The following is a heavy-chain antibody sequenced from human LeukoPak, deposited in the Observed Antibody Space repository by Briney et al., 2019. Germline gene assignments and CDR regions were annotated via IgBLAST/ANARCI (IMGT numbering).Heavy chain of an antibody. CDR3: AKDPNKGYSYDS. J-gene: IGHJ4*02. Sequence: GGSLRLSCAASGFTFSSYSMNWVRQAPGKGLEWVSSISSSSSYIYYADSVKGRFTISRDNSKNTLYLQMNSLRAEDTAVYYCAKDPNKGYSYDSWGQGTLVTVSS. V-gene: IGHV3-21*04. D-gene: IGHD5-18*01. CDR1: GFTFSSYS. CDR2: ISSSSSYI.